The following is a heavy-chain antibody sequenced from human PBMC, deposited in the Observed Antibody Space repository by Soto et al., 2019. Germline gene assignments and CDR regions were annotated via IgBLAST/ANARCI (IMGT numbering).Heavy chain of an antibody. V-gene: IGHV2-5*02. CDR2: IHWDDDK. CDR3: AHSHPSRFDY. Sequence: QITLKESGPTLVKPTQTLTLTCTFSGFSLSTSGVGVGWIRQPPGKALEWLALIHWDDDKRYTPSLKSRLTFTKDTAKNQVVHTMTNMDPVDTATYYGAHSHPSRFDYWGQGTLVTVSS. J-gene: IGHJ4*02. CDR1: GFSLSTSGVG.